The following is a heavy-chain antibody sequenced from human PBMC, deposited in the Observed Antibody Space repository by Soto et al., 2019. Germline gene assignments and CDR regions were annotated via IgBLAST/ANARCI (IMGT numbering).Heavy chain of an antibody. Sequence: GGSLRLSCAASGFTFSSYAMSWVRQAPGKGLEWVSAISGSGGSTYYADSVKGRFTISRDNSKNTLYLQMNSLRAEDTAVYYCAKDQDIVVGYGMDVWGQGTTGTVSS. CDR3: AKDQDIVVGYGMDV. D-gene: IGHD2-2*01. CDR1: GFTFSSYA. CDR2: ISGSGGST. J-gene: IGHJ6*02. V-gene: IGHV3-23*01.